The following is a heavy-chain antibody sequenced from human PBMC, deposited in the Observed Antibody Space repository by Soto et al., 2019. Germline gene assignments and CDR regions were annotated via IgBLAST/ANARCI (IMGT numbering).Heavy chain of an antibody. D-gene: IGHD6-19*01. CDR1: GGTFSSYT. V-gene: IGHV1-69*04. J-gene: IGHJ6*02. CDR3: ATDLIAVAGYLFDV. Sequence: SVKVSCKAPGGTFSSYTISWVRQAPGQGLEWMGRIIPILGIANYAQKFQGRVTITADKSTSTAYMELSSLRSEDTAVYYCATDLIAVAGYLFDVWGQGTTVTVSS. CDR2: IIPILGIA.